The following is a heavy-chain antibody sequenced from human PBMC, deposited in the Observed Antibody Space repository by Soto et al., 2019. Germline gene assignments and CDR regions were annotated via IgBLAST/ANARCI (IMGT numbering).Heavy chain of an antibody. J-gene: IGHJ5*02. D-gene: IGHD6-13*01. V-gene: IGHV1-69*08. Sequence: QVQLVQSGAEVRKPGSSVKVSCKASGGTFSSYTISWVRQAPGQGLEWMGRIIPILGIANYAQKFQGRVTITADKSTSTAYMELSSLRSEDTAVYYCAREVALQQLVPDWFDPWGQGTLVTVSS. CDR3: AREVALQQLVPDWFDP. CDR2: IIPILGIA. CDR1: GGTFSSYT.